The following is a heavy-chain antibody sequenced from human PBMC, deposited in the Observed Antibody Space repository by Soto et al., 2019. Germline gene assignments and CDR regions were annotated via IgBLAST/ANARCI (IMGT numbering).Heavy chain of an antibody. CDR2: IIPTFGTA. CDR3: ARDVEYSSGWYWWERYYYGMDV. D-gene: IGHD6-19*01. J-gene: IGHJ6*02. CDR1: GGTFSSYA. Sequence: QVQLVQSGAEVKKPGSSVKVSCKASGGTFSSYAISWVRQAPGQGLEWMGGIIPTFGTANYAQKFQGRVTITADESTSTAYMELSSLRSEDTAVYYCARDVEYSSGWYWWERYYYGMDVWGQGTTVTVSS. V-gene: IGHV1-69*01.